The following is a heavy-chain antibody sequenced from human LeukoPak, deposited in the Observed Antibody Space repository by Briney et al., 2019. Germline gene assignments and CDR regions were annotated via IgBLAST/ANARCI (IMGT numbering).Heavy chain of an antibody. D-gene: IGHD3-3*01. J-gene: IGHJ6*02. CDR3: VRGGPDFWSGDIDGMDV. V-gene: IGHV1-2*04. CDR1: GYTFTGYY. Sequence: GASVTVSCKASGYTFTGYYMHWVRQAPGQGPEWMGWINPNSGGINYAQKFQGWVTMTRDTSISTAYMELSRLRSDDTAVYYCVRGGPDFWSGDIDGMDVWGQGTTVTVSS. CDR2: INPNSGGI.